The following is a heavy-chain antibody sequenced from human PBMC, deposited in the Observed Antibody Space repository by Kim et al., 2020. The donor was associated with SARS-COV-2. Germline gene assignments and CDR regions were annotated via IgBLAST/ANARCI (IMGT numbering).Heavy chain of an antibody. CDR3: TTGKKTYYYDSSGYSY. CDR2: IKSKTDGGTT. J-gene: IGHJ4*02. Sequence: GGSLRLSCAASGFTFSNAWMSWVRQAPGKGLEWVGRIKSKTDGGTTDYAAPVKGRFTISRDDSKNTLYLQMNSLKTEDTAVYYCTTGKKTYYYDSSGYSYWGQGTLVTVSS. CDR1: GFTFSNAW. D-gene: IGHD3-22*01. V-gene: IGHV3-15*01.